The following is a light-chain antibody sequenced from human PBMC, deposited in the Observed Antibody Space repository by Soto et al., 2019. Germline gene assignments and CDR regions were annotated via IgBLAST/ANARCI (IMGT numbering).Light chain of an antibody. CDR2: DAS. CDR1: QGISSA. Sequence: AIQLTQSPYSLSASVGDRVTITCRASQGISSALAWYQQKPGKAPKLLIYDASSLESGVPSRFSGSGSGTDFTLTLSSLQPEDFATYYCQQFNSYPLFTFGPGTKVDIK. CDR3: QQFNSYPLFT. J-gene: IGKJ3*01. V-gene: IGKV1-13*02.